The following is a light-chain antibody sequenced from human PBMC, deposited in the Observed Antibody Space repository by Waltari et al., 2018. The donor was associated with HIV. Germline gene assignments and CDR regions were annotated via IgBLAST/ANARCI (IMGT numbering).Light chain of an antibody. J-gene: IGLJ2*01. CDR2: NNN. V-gene: IGLV1-44*01. CDR3: AAWDDSLNGHVL. CDR1: SSNIGSNP. Sequence: QSVLTQPPSASGPPGQRVTISCSGSSSNIGSNPVDCYQKLPGTAPRLLIYNNNQRPPGVPARFSGSKSGTSASLAISGLQSEDEADYYCAAWDDSLNGHVLFGGGTKLTVL.